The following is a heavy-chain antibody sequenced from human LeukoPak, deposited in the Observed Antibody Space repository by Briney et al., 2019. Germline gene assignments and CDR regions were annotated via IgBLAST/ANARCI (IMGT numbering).Heavy chain of an antibody. Sequence: PSETLSLTCAVYGGSFSGYYWSWIRQPPGKGLEWIGEINHSGSTYYNPSLKSRVTISVDTSKNQFSLKLSSVTAADTAVYYCARRAGAAAGYYYYMDVWGKGTTVTISS. CDR1: GGSFSGYY. CDR2: INHSGST. CDR3: ARRAGAAAGYYYYMDV. V-gene: IGHV4-34*01. D-gene: IGHD6-13*01. J-gene: IGHJ6*03.